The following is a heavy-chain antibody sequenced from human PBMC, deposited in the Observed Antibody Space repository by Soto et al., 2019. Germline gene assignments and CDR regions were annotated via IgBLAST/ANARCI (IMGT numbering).Heavy chain of an antibody. CDR3: ARGRGYYDSSGYDF. D-gene: IGHD3-22*01. Sequence: GGSLRLSCAASGFTFSDYYMNWIRQAPGKGLEWISYISGGGGSTIYYTDSVKGRFTISRDNAKKSLYLDMNSLRAEDTAVYLCARGRGYYDSSGYDFWGQGTPVTVSS. CDR2: ISGGGGSTI. CDR1: GFTFSDYY. V-gene: IGHV3-11*01. J-gene: IGHJ4*02.